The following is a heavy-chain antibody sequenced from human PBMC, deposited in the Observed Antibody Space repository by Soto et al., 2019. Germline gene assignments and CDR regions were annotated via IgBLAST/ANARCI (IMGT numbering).Heavy chain of an antibody. CDR2: ISSSGSTI. D-gene: IGHD2-21*02. J-gene: IGHJ6*02. CDR1: GFTFSDYY. Sequence: GGSLRLSCAASGFTFSDYYMSWIRQAPGKGLEWVSYISSSGSTIYYADSVKGRFTISRDNAKNSLYLQMNSLRAEDTAVYYCARVMVTTYYYYGMDVWGQGTTVTVSS. CDR3: ARVMVTTYYYYGMDV. V-gene: IGHV3-11*01.